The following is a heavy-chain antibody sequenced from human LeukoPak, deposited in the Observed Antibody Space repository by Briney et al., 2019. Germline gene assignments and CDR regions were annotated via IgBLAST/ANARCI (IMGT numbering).Heavy chain of an antibody. J-gene: IGHJ4*02. D-gene: IGHD2-8*01. CDR2: IIPIFGTA. V-gene: IGHV1-69*13. CDR3: ARTVRDALDY. CDR1: GYTFTSYG. Sequence: GASVKVSCKASGYTFTSYGISWVRQAPGQGLEWMGGIIPIFGTANYAQKFQGRVTITADESTSTAYMELSSLRSEDTAVYYCARTVRDALDYWGQGTLVTVSS.